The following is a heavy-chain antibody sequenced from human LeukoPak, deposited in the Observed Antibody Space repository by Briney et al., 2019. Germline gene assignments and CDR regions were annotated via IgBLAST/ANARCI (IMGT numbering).Heavy chain of an antibody. CDR1: GYTFTSYG. D-gene: IGHD3-3*01. Sequence: ASVKVSCKASGYTFTSYGISWVRQAPGQGLEWMGWISAYNGNTNYAQKLQGRVTMTTDTSTSTAYMELRSLRPDDTAVYYCARGGSKPLTIFGVVTEFDPWGQGTLVTVSS. CDR2: ISAYNGNT. J-gene: IGHJ5*02. V-gene: IGHV1-18*01. CDR3: ARGGSKPLTIFGVVTEFDP.